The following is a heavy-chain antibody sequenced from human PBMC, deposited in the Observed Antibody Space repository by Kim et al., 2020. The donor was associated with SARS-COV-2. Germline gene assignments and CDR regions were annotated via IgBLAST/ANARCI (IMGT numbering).Heavy chain of an antibody. J-gene: IGHJ3*02. D-gene: IGHD3-16*01. V-gene: IGHV4-4*02. CDR3: ARGRELRGYGTMITFGGPKHDAFDI. CDR1: GGSISSSNW. Sequence: SETLSLTCAVSGGSISSSNWWSWVRQPPGKGLEWIGEIYHSGSTNYNPSLKSRVTISVDKSKNQFSLKLSSVTAADTAVYYCARGRELRGYGTMITFGGPKHDAFDIWGQGTMVTVSS. CDR2: IYHSGST.